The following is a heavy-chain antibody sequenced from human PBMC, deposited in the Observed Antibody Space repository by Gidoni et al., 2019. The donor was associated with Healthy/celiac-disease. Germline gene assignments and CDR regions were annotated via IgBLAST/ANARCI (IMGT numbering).Heavy chain of an antibody. D-gene: IGHD5-18*01. CDR2: INSDGTNT. V-gene: IGHV3-74*01. CDR3: ARDRGSQDEDTVMVEYYFDS. CDR1: GFTFSNYC. J-gene: IGHJ4*02. Sequence: EVQLVESGGGFIQPGGSLSLPCAASGFTFSNYCMHWVRQAPGQGLVWVSHINSDGTNTRYADSVKGRFTISRDNAKNTVFLQMNRLRAEDTAVYYCARDRGSQDEDTVMVEYYFDSGGQGTLVTVSS.